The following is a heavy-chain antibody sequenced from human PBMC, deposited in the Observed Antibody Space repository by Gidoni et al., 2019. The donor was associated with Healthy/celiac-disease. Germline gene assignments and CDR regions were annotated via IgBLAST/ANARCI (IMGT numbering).Heavy chain of an antibody. J-gene: IGHJ3*02. CDR1: GGSFSGYY. D-gene: IGHD3-10*01. CDR3: ATYGSGSSRQNYAFDI. CDR2: INHSGST. Sequence: QVQLQQWGAGLLKPSETLSLTCAVYGGSFSGYYWSWIRQPPGKGLEWIGEINHSGSTNYNPSLKSRVTISVDTSKNQFSLKLSSVTAADTAVYYCATYGSGSSRQNYAFDIWGQGTMVTVSS. V-gene: IGHV4-34*01.